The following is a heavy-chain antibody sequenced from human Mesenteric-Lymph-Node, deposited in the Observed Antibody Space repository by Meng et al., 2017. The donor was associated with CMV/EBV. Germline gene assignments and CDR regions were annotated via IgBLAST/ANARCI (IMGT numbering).Heavy chain of an antibody. Sequence: GESLKISCAASGFTFGSYAMTWVRQAPGKGLEWVSVVYSGSTYYAESVQGRFTISRDNSKNTLYLQMNSLRAEDTAVYYCAKDRDYGDSTLDYWGQGTLVTVSS. J-gene: IGHJ4*02. CDR1: GFTFGSYA. D-gene: IGHD4-17*01. CDR2: VYSGST. CDR3: AKDRDYGDSTLDY. V-gene: IGHV3-23*03.